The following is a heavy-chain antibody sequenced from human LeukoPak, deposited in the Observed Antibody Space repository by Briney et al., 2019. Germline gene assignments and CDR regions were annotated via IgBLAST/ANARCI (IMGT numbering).Heavy chain of an antibody. V-gene: IGHV3-20*04. CDR2: TSWNGGST. D-gene: IGHD6-13*01. CDR3: ARVPYFIAAAGTIGGDYYYMDV. CDR1: GFTFDDYG. Sequence: PGGSLRLSCAASGFTFDDYGMSWVRQAPGKGLEWVSGTSWNGGSTGYADSVKGRFTISRDNAKNSLYLQMNSLRAEDTALYYCARVPYFIAAAGTIGGDYYYMDVWGKGTTVTVSS. J-gene: IGHJ6*03.